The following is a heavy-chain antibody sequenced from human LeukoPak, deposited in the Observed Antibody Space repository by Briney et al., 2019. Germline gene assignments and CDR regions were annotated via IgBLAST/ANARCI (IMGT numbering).Heavy chain of an antibody. CDR2: IIPILGIA. V-gene: IGHV1-69*04. D-gene: IGHD1-26*01. CDR1: GGTFSSYA. Sequence: VASVKVSCKASGGTFSSYAISWVRQAPGQGLEWMERIIPILGIANYAQKFQGRVTITADKSTSTAYMELSSLRSEDTAVYYCARNGIVGATTDYWGQGTLVTVSS. J-gene: IGHJ4*02. CDR3: ARNGIVGATTDY.